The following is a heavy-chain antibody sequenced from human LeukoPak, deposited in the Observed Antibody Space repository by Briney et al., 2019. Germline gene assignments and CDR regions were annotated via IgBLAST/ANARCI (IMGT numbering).Heavy chain of an antibody. CDR3: ARDLYGDYGVHYYYYMDV. CDR1: GYSISSGYY. V-gene: IGHV4-38-2*02. D-gene: IGHD4-17*01. J-gene: IGHJ6*03. Sequence: PSETLSLTCAVSGYSISSGYYWGWIRQPPGKGLGWIGSIYHSGSTYYNPSLKSRVTISVDTSKNQFSLKLSSVTAADTAVYYCARDLYGDYGVHYYYYMDVWGKGTTVTVSS. CDR2: IYHSGST.